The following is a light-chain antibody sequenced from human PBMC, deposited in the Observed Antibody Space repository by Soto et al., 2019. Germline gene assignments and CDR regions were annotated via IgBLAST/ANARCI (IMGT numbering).Light chain of an antibody. Sequence: IQMTQSPATLSVSPGERATLSRRASQTIYSNVAWYQQRPSQAPRLLIYRASARATGIPARFSGSGSGTEFTLTIASLQSEDSAVYYCQQYQNLWTFGKGTKGDIK. J-gene: IGKJ1*01. V-gene: IGKV3-15*01. CDR3: QQYQNLWT. CDR2: RAS. CDR1: QTIYSN.